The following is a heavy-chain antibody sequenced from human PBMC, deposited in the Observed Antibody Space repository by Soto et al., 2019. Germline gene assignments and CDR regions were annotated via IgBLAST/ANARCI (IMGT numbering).Heavy chain of an antibody. D-gene: IGHD3-22*01. CDR2: INPANGNT. V-gene: IGHV1-3*01. J-gene: IGHJ3*02. CDR3: ARVHYYDRSGYWDALAI. CDR1: GYTFTSYN. Sequence: ASVKVSCKASGYTFTSYNIHWVRQAPGQRLEWMGWINPANGNTEYSQRFQGRVTITRDTSARTAYMELSSLRSEDTAVYFCARVHYYDRSGYWDALAIWGQGTKVTVSS.